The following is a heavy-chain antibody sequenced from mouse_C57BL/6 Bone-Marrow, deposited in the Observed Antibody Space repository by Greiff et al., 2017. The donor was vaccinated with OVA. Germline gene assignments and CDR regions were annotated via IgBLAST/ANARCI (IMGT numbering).Heavy chain of an antibody. D-gene: IGHD2-3*01. Sequence: EVKLMESGGGLVQSGRSLRLSCATSGFTFSDFYMEWVRQAPGKGLEWIAASRNKANDYTTEYSASVKGRFIVSRDTSQSILYLQMNALRAEDTAIYYCARDAPDGYYGYAMDYWGQGTSVTVSS. V-gene: IGHV7-1*01. J-gene: IGHJ4*01. CDR1: GFTFSDFY. CDR3: ARDAPDGYYGYAMDY. CDR2: SRNKANDYTT.